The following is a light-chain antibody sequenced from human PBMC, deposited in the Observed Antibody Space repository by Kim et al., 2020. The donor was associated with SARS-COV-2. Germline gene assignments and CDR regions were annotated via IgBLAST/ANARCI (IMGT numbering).Light chain of an antibody. CDR1: SSY. CDR2: GAS. J-gene: IGKJ2*01. CDR3: QHFDAAPPYT. Sequence: SSYLAWYQQKPGQAPRLLIYGASNRAAGIPDTFSGGGSETDFTLTISRLEPEDSAVYYCQHFDAAPPYTFGQGTKLEIK. V-gene: IGKV3-20*01.